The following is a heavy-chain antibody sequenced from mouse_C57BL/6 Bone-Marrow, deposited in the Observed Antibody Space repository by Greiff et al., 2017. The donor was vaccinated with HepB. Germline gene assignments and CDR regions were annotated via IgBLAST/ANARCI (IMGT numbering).Heavy chain of an antibody. D-gene: IGHD1-1*01. Sequence: VQVVESGAELVRPGASVTLSCKASGYTFTDYEMHWVKQTPVHGLEWIGAIDPETGGTAYNQKFKGKAILTADKSSSTAYMELRSLTSEDSAVYYCTRGGDYYGSSPFDYWGQGTTLTVSS. CDR1: GYTFTDYE. CDR2: IDPETGGT. V-gene: IGHV1-15*01. J-gene: IGHJ2*01. CDR3: TRGGDYYGSSPFDY.